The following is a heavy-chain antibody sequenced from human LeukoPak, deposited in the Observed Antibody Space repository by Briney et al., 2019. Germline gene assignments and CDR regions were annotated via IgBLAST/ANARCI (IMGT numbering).Heavy chain of an antibody. CDR3: TTGGVVRRDKNY. V-gene: IGHV3-23*01. Sequence: GGTLRLSCAASGFTFSSYGMSWVRQAPGKGLEWVSAISGSGGSTYYADSVKGRFTISRDNSKNTLYLQMNSLRAEDTAVYYCTTGGVVRRDKNYWGQGTLVTVSS. D-gene: IGHD5-24*01. CDR1: GFTFSSYG. J-gene: IGHJ4*02. CDR2: ISGSGGST.